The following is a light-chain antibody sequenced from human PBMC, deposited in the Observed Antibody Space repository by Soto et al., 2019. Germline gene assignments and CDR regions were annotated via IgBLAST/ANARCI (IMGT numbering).Light chain of an antibody. CDR2: EVT. CDR1: SSDVGGYDY. J-gene: IGLJ1*01. Sequence: QSALTQPASVSGSPGQSIAISCTGTSSDVGGYDYVSWYQQHPDKAPKLMIYEVTKRPSGGSNRFSGSKSGNTASLTISGLQPEDEADYYCSSHTSGNTRVFGSGTKLTVL. CDR3: SSHTSGNTRV. V-gene: IGLV2-14*01.